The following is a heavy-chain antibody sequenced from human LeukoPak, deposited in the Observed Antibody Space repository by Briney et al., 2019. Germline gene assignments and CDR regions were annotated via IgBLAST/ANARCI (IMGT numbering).Heavy chain of an antibody. Sequence: SGRSLRLSCAASGFTFSSYAMHWVRQAPGKGLEWVAVISYDGSNKYYADSVKGRFTISRDSSKNTLYLQMNSLRAEDTAVYYCARASGGSYYGYYYYGMDVWGQGTTVTVSS. J-gene: IGHJ6*02. CDR3: ARASGGSYYGYYYYGMDV. D-gene: IGHD1-26*01. CDR2: ISYDGSNK. V-gene: IGHV3-30-3*01. CDR1: GFTFSSYA.